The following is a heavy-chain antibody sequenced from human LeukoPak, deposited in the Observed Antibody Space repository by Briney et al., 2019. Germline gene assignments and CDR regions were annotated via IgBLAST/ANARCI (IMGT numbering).Heavy chain of an antibody. CDR3: VRGEYSYGPLDYYYYMDV. V-gene: IGHV3-21*01. Sequence: GGSLRLSCAASGSTFSDYTMNWVRQAPGKGLEWVSSISSGSSYIYYADSVKGRLTISRDNAKNSLSLQMKSLRAEDTAVYYCVRGEYSYGPLDYYYYMDVWGKGTTVTVSS. J-gene: IGHJ6*03. CDR1: GSTFSDYT. D-gene: IGHD5-18*01. CDR2: ISSGSSYI.